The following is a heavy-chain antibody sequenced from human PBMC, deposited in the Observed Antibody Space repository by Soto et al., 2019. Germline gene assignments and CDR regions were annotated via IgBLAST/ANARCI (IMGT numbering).Heavy chain of an antibody. Sequence: GGSLILSCAASGFTFSSYWMHWVRQAPGKGLVWVSRINSDGSSTSYADSVKGRFTISRDNAKNTLYLQMNSLRAEDTAVYYCATREPPHYYYYYMDVWGKGTTVTVSS. CDR3: ATREPPHYYYYYMDV. CDR2: INSDGSST. J-gene: IGHJ6*03. V-gene: IGHV3-74*01. D-gene: IGHD1-1*01. CDR1: GFTFSSYW.